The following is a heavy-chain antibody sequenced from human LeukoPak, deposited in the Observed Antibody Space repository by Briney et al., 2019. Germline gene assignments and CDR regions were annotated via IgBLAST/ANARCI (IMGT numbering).Heavy chain of an antibody. J-gene: IGHJ4*02. CDR3: ARVRGDSSGYYYGSPPVAFDY. CDR1: GGSFSDYY. D-gene: IGHD3-22*01. V-gene: IGHV4-34*01. Sequence: SETLSLTCAVYGGSFSDYYWSWIRQPPGKGLEWIGEINHSGSTNYNPSLKSRVTISVDTSKNQFSLKLSSVTAADTAVYYCARVRGDSSGYYYGSPPVAFDYWGQGTLVTVSS. CDR2: INHSGST.